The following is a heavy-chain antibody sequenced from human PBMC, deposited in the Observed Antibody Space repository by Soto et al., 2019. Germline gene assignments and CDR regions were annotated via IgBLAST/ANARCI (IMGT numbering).Heavy chain of an antibody. CDR1: GYSFSTYP. CDR2: VNTGNGDT. J-gene: IGHJ5*02. CDR3: AKDSDDKRWRHWFDP. Sequence: QVQLVQSGAEVKEPGASVKVSCKASGYSFSTYPIHWLRQGPGQRLEWMGWVNTGNGDTEYSLKFQGRVTFTRDTSASTAYLELSSLISEDTAVYYCAKDSDDKRWRHWFDPWGQGTLVTVSS. V-gene: IGHV1-3*04. D-gene: IGHD2-21*01.